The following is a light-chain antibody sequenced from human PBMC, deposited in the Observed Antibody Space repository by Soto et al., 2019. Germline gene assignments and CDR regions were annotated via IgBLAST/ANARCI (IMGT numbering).Light chain of an antibody. CDR2: GAS. V-gene: IGKV3-11*01. J-gene: IGKJ5*01. CDR3: QQRSNWPIT. Sequence: DIVLTQSRASLSLAPGDRAILSCRASQSVSTYLAWYQRKPGQPPRLLIYGASNRATGVPARFSGSGSGTDFTLTISSLEPEDFALYYGQQRSNWPITFGQGTRLEIK. CDR1: QSVSTY.